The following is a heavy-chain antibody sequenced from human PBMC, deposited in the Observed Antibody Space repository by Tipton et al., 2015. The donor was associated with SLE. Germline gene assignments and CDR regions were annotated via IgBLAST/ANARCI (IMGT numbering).Heavy chain of an antibody. CDR1: GFTFSNYA. CDR2: IYSGGST. Sequence: SLRLSCAASGFTFSNYAMSWVRQAPGKGLEWVSVIYSGGSTYYADSVKGRFTISRDNSKNMRYLQMNSLRAEDTAVYYCATDLGGSTRYLDYWGQGTLVTVPP. D-gene: IGHD1-26*01. CDR3: ATDLGGSTRYLDY. J-gene: IGHJ4*02. V-gene: IGHV3-23*03.